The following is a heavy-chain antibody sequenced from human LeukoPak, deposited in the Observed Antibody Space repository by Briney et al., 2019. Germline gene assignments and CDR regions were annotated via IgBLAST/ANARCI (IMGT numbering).Heavy chain of an antibody. CDR3: AKDRAVLSYYDILTGSADLGY. CDR1: GFTFSSYA. Sequence: GGSLRLSCAASGFTFSSYAMSWVRQAPGKGLEWVSAISGSGGSTYYADSVKGRFTISRGNSKNTLYLQMNSLRAEDTAVYYCAKDRAVLSYYDILTGSADLGYWGQGTLVTVSS. CDR2: ISGSGGST. V-gene: IGHV3-23*01. D-gene: IGHD3-9*01. J-gene: IGHJ4*02.